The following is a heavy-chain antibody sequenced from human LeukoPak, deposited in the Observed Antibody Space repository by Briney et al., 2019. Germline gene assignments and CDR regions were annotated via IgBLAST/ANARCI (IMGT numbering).Heavy chain of an antibody. CDR3: ARGSRLRPKGGDFDY. CDR2: IYHSGST. V-gene: IGHV4-38-2*02. Sequence: NTSETLSLTCTVSGYSISSGYYWGWIRQPPGKGLEWIGSIYHSGSTYYNPSLKSRVTISVDTSKNQFSLKLSSVTAADTAVYYCARGSRLRPKGGDFDYWGQGTLVTVSS. J-gene: IGHJ4*02. D-gene: IGHD4-17*01. CDR1: GYSISSGYY.